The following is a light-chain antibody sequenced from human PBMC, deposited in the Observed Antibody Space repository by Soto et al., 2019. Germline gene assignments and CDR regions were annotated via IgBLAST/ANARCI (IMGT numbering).Light chain of an antibody. Sequence: DIQMPQSPSSLSASVGDRVTITCRASQTISTYLNWYQQKPGKAPKPLSYAASSLHSGVPSRFSGSGSATHFTLTISSLQPDDFATYYCQRSYDPLPWMFGQGTKVEI. CDR1: QTISTY. J-gene: IGKJ1*01. CDR3: QRSYDPLPWM. CDR2: AAS. V-gene: IGKV1-39*01.